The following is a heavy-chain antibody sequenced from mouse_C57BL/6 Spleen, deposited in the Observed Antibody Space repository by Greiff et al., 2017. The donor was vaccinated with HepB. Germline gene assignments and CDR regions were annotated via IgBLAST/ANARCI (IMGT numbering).Heavy chain of an antibody. Sequence: EVMLVESGGGLVQPGGSLKLSCAASGFTFSDYYMYWVRQTPEKRLEWVAYISNGGGSTYYPDTVKGRFTISRDNAKNTLYLQMSRLKSEDTAMYYCARQGVYDYDGGFGCWGQGTTLTVSS. CDR1: GFTFSDYY. D-gene: IGHD2-4*01. CDR3: ARQGVYDYDGGFGC. J-gene: IGHJ2*01. V-gene: IGHV5-12*01. CDR2: ISNGGGST.